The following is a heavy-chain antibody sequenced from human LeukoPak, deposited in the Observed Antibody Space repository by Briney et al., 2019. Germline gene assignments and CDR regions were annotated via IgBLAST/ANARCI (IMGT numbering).Heavy chain of an antibody. CDR3: ATYTHWVAGDV. V-gene: IGHV3-30*07. Sequence: GRSLRLSCAASGFTFSSYAMHWVRQAPGKGLEWVAVISYDGSKKYYADSVKGRFTISRDNARKSLYLQMGSLRAEDTAVYYCATYTHWVAGDVWGQGTTVTVSS. D-gene: IGHD3-16*01. J-gene: IGHJ6*02. CDR1: GFTFSSYA. CDR2: ISYDGSKK.